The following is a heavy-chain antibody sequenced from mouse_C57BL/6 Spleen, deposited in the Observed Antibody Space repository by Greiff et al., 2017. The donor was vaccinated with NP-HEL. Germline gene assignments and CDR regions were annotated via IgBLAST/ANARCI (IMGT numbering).Heavy chain of an antibody. V-gene: IGHV1-5*01. CDR2: IYPGNSDT. CDR1: GYTFTSYW. CDR3: TRYYGSSPAWFAY. J-gene: IGHJ3*01. Sequence: VQLKQSGTVPARPGASVKMSCKTSGYTFTSYWMHWVKQRPGQGLEWIGAIYPGNSDTSYNQKFKGKAKLTAVTSASTAYMELSSLTNEDSAVYYCTRYYGSSPAWFAYWGQGTLVTVSA. D-gene: IGHD1-1*01.